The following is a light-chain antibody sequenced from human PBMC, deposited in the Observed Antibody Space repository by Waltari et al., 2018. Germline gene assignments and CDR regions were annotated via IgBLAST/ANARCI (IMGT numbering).Light chain of an antibody. CDR2: RNP. V-gene: IGLV1-47*01. CDR3: AAWDDSVNGVL. J-gene: IGLJ2*01. CDR1: SSNIELTS. Sequence: QSVLTQPPSASGTPGQSVTISCAGSSSNIELTSVYWFQHLPGSAPKLLISRNPQRPSGASDRFSGSKSGASASLTISGLRSEDEGYYYCAAWDDSVNGVLFGGGTKLTVL.